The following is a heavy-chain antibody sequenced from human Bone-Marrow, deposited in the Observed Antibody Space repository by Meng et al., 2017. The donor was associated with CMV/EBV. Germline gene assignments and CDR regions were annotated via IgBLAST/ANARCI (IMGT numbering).Heavy chain of an antibody. J-gene: IGHJ6*02. CDR3: ARVKFLKAIFGVDAGSMDV. CDR2: ISAYNGNT. Sequence: ASVKVSCKASGYTFTSYGISWVRQAPGQGLEWMGWISAYNGNTNYAQKLQGRVTMTTDTSTSTAYMELRSLRSDDTAVYYCARVKFLKAIFGVDAGSMDVWAQGTTVTVSS. D-gene: IGHD3-3*01. CDR1: GYTFTSYG. V-gene: IGHV1-18*01.